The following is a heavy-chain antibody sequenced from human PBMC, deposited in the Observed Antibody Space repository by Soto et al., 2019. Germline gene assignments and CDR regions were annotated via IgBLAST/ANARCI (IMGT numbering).Heavy chain of an antibody. J-gene: IGHJ4*02. CDR2: ILHDGSKE. V-gene: IGHV3-30*18. CDR3: AKDFNYSLTTVTAFDF. Sequence: QVQLVESGGGVVQPGRSLRLSCEVSGFTFSDYAIHWVRQAPGKGLEWVALILHDGSKEYYADSVKGRFTISRDNPKNTLYLHMNSLRAEDTAVYYCAKDFNYSLTTVTAFDFWGPGTLVTFSS. D-gene: IGHD4-17*01. CDR1: GFTFSDYA.